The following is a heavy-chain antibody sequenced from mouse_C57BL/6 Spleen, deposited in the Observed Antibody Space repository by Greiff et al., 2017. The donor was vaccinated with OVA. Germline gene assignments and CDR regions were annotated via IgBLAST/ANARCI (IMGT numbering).Heavy chain of an antibody. V-gene: IGHV3-6*01. Sequence: EVKLQESGPGLVKPSQSLSLTCSVTGYSITSGYYWNWIRQFPGNKLEWMGYISYDGSHNYNPSLKNRISITRDTSKNQFFLKLNSVTTEDTATYYCARDQYGSSLDYWGQGTTLTVSA. CDR1: GYSITSGYY. J-gene: IGHJ2*01. CDR2: ISYDGSH. CDR3: ARDQYGSSLDY. D-gene: IGHD1-1*01.